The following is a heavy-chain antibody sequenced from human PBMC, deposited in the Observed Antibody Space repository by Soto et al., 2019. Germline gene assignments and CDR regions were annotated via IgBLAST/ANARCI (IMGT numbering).Heavy chain of an antibody. CDR2: IYWDDDK. V-gene: IGHV2-5*02. J-gene: IGHJ4*02. CDR3: AHTVPPRAADY. CDR1: GFSLSTSGVG. Sequence: QITLKESGPTLVKPTQTLTLTCTFSGFSLSTSGVGVGWIRQPPGKALEWLALIYWDDDKRYSPSLKSRLTISKDTSQNQVVLTMPNMDPGDTATYDCAHTVPPRAADYWGQGTLVTVSS.